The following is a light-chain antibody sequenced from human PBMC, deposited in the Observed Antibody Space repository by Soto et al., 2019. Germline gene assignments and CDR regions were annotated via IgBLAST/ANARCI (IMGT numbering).Light chain of an antibody. CDR2: DAS. V-gene: IGKV3-11*01. CDR3: QQRSNWPRT. J-gene: IGKJ2*01. Sequence: EIVLTQSPAALSLSPGDTATLSCRASQSVSNYLAWYQQKPGQAPRLLIYDASNRATGIPARFSGSGSGTDFTLTIGSLEPEDFEVYYCQQRSNWPRTFGQGTKVEIK. CDR1: QSVSNY.